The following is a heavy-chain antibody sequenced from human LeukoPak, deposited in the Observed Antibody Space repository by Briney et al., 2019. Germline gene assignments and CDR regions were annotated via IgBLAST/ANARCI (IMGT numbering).Heavy chain of an antibody. D-gene: IGHD3-10*01. Sequence: PSETLSLTCAVYGGSFSGYYWSWIRQPPGKGLEWIGEINHSGSTNYNLSLKSRVTISVDTSKNQFSLKLSSVTAADTAVYYCARILKGGRNYYGSGSYPPVFDYWGQGTLVTVSS. V-gene: IGHV4-34*01. CDR3: ARILKGGRNYYGSGSYPPVFDY. CDR1: GGSFSGYY. CDR2: INHSGST. J-gene: IGHJ4*02.